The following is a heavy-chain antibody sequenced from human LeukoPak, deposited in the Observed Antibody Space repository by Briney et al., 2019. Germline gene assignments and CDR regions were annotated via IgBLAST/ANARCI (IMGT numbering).Heavy chain of an antibody. D-gene: IGHD2-15*01. CDR3: ARDSRRYCSGGSCYLVY. V-gene: IGHV1-18*01. CDR2: ISAYNGNT. J-gene: IGHJ4*02. CDR1: GYTFTSYG. Sequence: GASVKVSCKASGYTFTSYGISWVRQALGQGLEWMGWISAYNGNTNYAQKLQGRVTMTTDTSTSTAYMELRSLRSDDTAVYYCARDSRRYCSGGSCYLVYWGQGTLVTVSS.